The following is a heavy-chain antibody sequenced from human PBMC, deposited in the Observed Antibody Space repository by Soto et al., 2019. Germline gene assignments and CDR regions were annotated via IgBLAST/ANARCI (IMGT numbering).Heavy chain of an antibody. CDR2: LNPVGGGA. J-gene: IGHJ4*02. D-gene: IGHD5-12*01. CDR3: ARGYSRQPREY. CDR1: GYSFTSYY. V-gene: IGHV1-46*01. Sequence: QVQLVQSGAEVKKPRASVKVSCKASGYSFTSYYLHWVRQAPGQGLEWMGVLNPVGGGATYAQKFQGRVTMTRDTSTPTVYMELSSLRSEDTAMYYCARGYSRQPREYWGQGTLVTVSS.